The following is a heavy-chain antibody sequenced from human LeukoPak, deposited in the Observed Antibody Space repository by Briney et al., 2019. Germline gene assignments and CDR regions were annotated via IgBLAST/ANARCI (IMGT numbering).Heavy chain of an antibody. CDR2: IYTSGST. V-gene: IGHV4-4*09. J-gene: IGHJ5*02. D-gene: IGHD2-2*01. CDR3: ARPGCSSTSCYPTRARRFDP. Sequence: SETLSLTCTVSGGSISSYYWSWIRQPPGKGLEWIGYIYTSGSTNYNPSLKSRVTISVDTSKNQFSLKLSSVTAADTAVYYCARPGCSSTSCYPTRARRFDPWGQGTLVTVSS. CDR1: GGSISSYY.